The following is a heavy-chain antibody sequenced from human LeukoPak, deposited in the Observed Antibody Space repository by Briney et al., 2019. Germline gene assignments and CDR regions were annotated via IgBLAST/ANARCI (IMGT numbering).Heavy chain of an antibody. D-gene: IGHD3-16*02. Sequence: SETLSLTCAVYGGSFSGYYWSWIRQPPGKGLEWIGEIDHSGSTNYNPSLKSRVTISVDTSKNQFSLKLSSVTAADTAVYYCACLRLGELSSPPPTRPFIDYWGQGTLVTVSS. CDR2: IDHSGST. V-gene: IGHV4-34*01. CDR1: GGSFSGYY. CDR3: ACLRLGELSSPPPTRPFIDY. J-gene: IGHJ4*02.